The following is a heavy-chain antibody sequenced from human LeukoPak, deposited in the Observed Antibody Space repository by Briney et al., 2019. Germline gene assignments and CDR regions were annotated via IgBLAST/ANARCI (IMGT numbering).Heavy chain of an antibody. D-gene: IGHD3-22*01. CDR2: ISSSSSYI. Sequence: GGSLRLSCAASGFTFSSYSMNWVRQAPGKGLEWVSSISSSSSYIYYADSLKGRFTISRDNAKNSLYLQMNSLRAADTAVYYCARTLYDTSGYYYYYYYMDVWGKGTTVTVSS. J-gene: IGHJ6*03. V-gene: IGHV3-21*01. CDR3: ARTLYDTSGYYYYYYYMDV. CDR1: GFTFSSYS.